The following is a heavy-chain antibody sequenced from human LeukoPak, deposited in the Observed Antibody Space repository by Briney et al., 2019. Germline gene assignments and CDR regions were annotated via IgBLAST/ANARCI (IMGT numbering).Heavy chain of an antibody. V-gene: IGHV3-74*01. CDR1: GFTFTNYW. D-gene: IGHD3-22*01. CDR3: ARIDSSGYASVY. CDR2: MNSDGTSI. J-gene: IGHJ4*02. Sequence: GGSLRLSCVVSGFTFTNYWMQWVRQVPGKGLVWVARMNSDGTSIIHADSVKGRFTISRDNAKNTLFLQMNSLRAEDTAVYYCARIDSSGYASVYWGQGTLVTVSS.